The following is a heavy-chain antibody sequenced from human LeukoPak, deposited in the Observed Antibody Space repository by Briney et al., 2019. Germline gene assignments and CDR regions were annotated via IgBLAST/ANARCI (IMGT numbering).Heavy chain of an antibody. CDR3: ARDLTPGAPDYFDY. CDR2: IAHDETNR. CDR1: GFTFGSYA. Sequence: GWSLTLSCATSGFTFGSYAMHRVRQAPGKGLEWVAVIAHDETNRFYADSVRGRFTISRDNSMNTLYLRMNSLRPEDTAVYFCARDLTPGAPDYFDYWGQGTLVTVSS. D-gene: IGHD3-9*01. J-gene: IGHJ4*02. V-gene: IGHV3-30*04.